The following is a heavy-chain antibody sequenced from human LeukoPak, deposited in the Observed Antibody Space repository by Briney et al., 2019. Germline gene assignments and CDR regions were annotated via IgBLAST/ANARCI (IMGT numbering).Heavy chain of an antibody. D-gene: IGHD1-26*01. CDR3: ARWAWELLLDY. CDR2: INPNSGDT. V-gene: IGHV1-2*02. Sequence: GASVKVSCKASGYTFTGYYMHWVRQAPGQGLEWMGWINPNSGDTNYAQKLQGRVTMTTDTSTSTAYMELRSLRSDDTAVYYCARWAWELLLDYWGQGTLVTVSS. J-gene: IGHJ4*02. CDR1: GYTFTGYY.